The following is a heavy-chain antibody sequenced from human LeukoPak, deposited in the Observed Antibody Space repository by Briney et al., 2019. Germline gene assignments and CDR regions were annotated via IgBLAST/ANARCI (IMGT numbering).Heavy chain of an antibody. D-gene: IGHD3-9*01. CDR2: INHSGST. J-gene: IGHJ6*03. V-gene: IGHV4-34*01. CDR3: ARGRTQPVLRYFDWGRGVYYMDV. Sequence: SETLSLTCAVYGGSFSGYYWSWIRQPPGKGLEWIGEINHSGSTNYNPSLKSRVTISVDTSKNQFSLKLSSVTAADTAVYYCARGRTQPVLRYFDWGRGVYYMDVWGKGTTVTVSS. CDR1: GGSFSGYY.